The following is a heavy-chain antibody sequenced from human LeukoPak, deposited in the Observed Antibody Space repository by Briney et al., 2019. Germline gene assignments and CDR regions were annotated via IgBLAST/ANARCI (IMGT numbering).Heavy chain of an antibody. CDR1: GGSISSSSYY. CDR2: IYYSGST. J-gene: IGHJ6*03. CDR3: ARTYGDYQGYMDV. Sequence: SETLSLTCTVSGGSISSSSYYWGWIRQPLGKGLEWIGSIYYSGSTYYNPSLKSRVTISVDPSRNQFSLKVRSVTAADTAVYYCARTYGDYQGYMDVWGKGTTVTVSS. D-gene: IGHD4-17*01. V-gene: IGHV4-39*07.